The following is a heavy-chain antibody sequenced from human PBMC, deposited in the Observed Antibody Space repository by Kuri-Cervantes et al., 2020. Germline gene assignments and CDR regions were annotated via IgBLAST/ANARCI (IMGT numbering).Heavy chain of an antibody. CDR2: ISSSSSTI. Sequence: GGSLRLACAAYGFTFSSYGMNWVRQAPGKGLEWVSYISSSSSTIYYADSVKGRFTISRDNAKNSLYLQMNSLRDEDTAVYYCARDQWLVEGYYGMDVGGQGTT. CDR1: GFTFSSYG. J-gene: IGHJ6*02. D-gene: IGHD6-19*01. V-gene: IGHV3-48*02. CDR3: ARDQWLVEGYYGMDV.